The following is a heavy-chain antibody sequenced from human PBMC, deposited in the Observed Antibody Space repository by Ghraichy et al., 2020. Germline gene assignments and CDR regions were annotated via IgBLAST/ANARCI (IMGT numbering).Heavy chain of an antibody. CDR2: ISAYNGNT. CDR1: GYTFTSYG. Sequence: ASVKVSCKTSGYTFTSYGINWVRQAPGQGLEWMGWISAYNGNTNYAQNLQGRVTMTTDTSTNTAYMELRSLRSDDTAVYYCARDARGYYFSAYWGQGTLVTVSS. V-gene: IGHV1-18*04. D-gene: IGHD3-22*01. CDR3: ARDARGYYFSAY. J-gene: IGHJ4*02.